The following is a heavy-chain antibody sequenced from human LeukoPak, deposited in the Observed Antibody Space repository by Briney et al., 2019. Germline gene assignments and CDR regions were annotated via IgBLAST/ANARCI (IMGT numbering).Heavy chain of an antibody. J-gene: IGHJ4*02. CDR1: GGSISSYY. V-gene: IGHV4-59*01. CDR3: ARGPYYGSGSYSKSRFDY. D-gene: IGHD3-10*01. CDR2: IYYSGST. Sequence: SETLSLTCTVSGGSISSYYWSWIRQPPGKGLEWIGYIYYSGSTNYNPSLKSRVTISVDTSKNQFSLKLSSVTAADTAVYYCARGPYYGSGSYSKSRFDYWGQGTLVTVSS.